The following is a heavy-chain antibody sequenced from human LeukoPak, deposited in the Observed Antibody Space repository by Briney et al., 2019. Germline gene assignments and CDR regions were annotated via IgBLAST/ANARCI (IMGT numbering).Heavy chain of an antibody. CDR2: ITYSSGNT. V-gene: IGHV3-23*01. J-gene: IGHJ4*02. CDR3: AKDGTGCGGDCYSDY. Sequence: AGGSLRLSCAASGFTFSAYDMSWFRQAPGKGLEWVSAITYSSGNTYYTDSVKGRFTISRDNSKNTLYLQMNSLRAEDTALYYCAKDGTGCGGDCYSDYWGQGTLVTVSS. CDR1: GFTFSAYD. D-gene: IGHD2-21*02.